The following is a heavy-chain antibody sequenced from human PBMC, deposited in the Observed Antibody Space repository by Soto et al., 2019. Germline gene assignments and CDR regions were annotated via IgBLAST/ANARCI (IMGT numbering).Heavy chain of an antibody. V-gene: IGHV3-30*18. D-gene: IGHD1-1*01. CDR3: AKAPRGTFLPFDY. J-gene: IGHJ4*02. CDR2: ISYDGSNK. Sequence: GGSLRLPWAASGFTPSPCGMHWVRQAPGKGLEWVAVISYDGSNKYYADSVKGRFTISRDNSKNTLYLQMNSLRAEDTAVYYCAKAPRGTFLPFDYWGQGT. CDR1: GFTPSPCG.